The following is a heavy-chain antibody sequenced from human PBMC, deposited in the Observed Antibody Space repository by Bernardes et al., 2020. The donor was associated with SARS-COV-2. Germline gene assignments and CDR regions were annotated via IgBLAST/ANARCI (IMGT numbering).Heavy chain of an antibody. CDR3: VKVSNIFWFGEGRGLFDY. Sequence: GGSLRLSCAASGFDFRHYGMHWVRQTQGKRPEWLAVISYEGSQKRYADSLEGRFTISRDSPTGTLYLDMKSLKPEDTAVYYCVKVSNIFWFGEGRGLFDYWGQGTSVTVSS. CDR2: ISYEGSQK. V-gene: IGHV3-30*18. CDR1: GFDFRHYG. D-gene: IGHD3-10*01. J-gene: IGHJ4*02.